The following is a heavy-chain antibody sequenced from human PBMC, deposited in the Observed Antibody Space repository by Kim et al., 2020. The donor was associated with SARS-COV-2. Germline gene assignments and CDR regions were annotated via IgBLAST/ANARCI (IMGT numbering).Heavy chain of an antibody. J-gene: IGHJ4*02. Sequence: GNPTYAQGFTGRFVFSLDTSVSTDYLQISSLKAEDTAVYYCARDRTAFDYWGQGTLVTVSS. D-gene: IGHD1-1*01. CDR3: ARDRTAFDY. V-gene: IGHV7-4-1*02. CDR2: GNP.